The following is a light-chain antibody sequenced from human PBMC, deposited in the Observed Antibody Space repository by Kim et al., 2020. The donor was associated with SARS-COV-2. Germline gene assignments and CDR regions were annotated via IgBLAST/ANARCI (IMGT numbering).Light chain of an antibody. CDR2: DVN. V-gene: IGLV2-14*03. J-gene: IGLJ2*01. Sequence: GQSITISCTGTDSDIAAYNYVSWYQQHPDKAPKLLIYDVNKRPSGVSARFSGFKSGNTASLIISGLLPEDEADYYCNSYTTSSTLVFGGGTTLTVL. CDR3: NSYTTSSTLV. CDR1: DSDIAAYNY.